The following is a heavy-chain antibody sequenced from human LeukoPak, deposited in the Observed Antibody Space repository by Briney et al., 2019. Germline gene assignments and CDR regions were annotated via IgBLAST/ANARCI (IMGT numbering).Heavy chain of an antibody. Sequence: GASVKVSCKASGYTFTNYGINWVRQAPGQGLEWMGWISAYNGNTNYAQKLQGRVTMTTDTSTSTVYMELRSLRSDDTAVYYCARGAARITGTTGCWFDPWGQGTLVTVSS. CDR3: ARGAARITGTTGCWFDP. CDR1: GYTFTNYG. V-gene: IGHV1-18*01. CDR2: ISAYNGNT. D-gene: IGHD1-7*01. J-gene: IGHJ5*02.